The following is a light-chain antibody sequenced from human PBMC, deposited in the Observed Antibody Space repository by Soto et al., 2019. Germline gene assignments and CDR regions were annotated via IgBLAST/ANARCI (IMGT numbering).Light chain of an antibody. V-gene: IGKV1-5*01. J-gene: IGKJ2*01. CDR3: QQYNSYSTYT. CDR1: QSISSC. Sequence: DIQMTQSHSTLSPSVAGTVTITCRASQSISSCLAGYQQKPGKAPNLLIYDASSLESGVPPSFRGSGSGKEFTLTISSLQPDGCAAYICQQYNSYSTYTFGQGPKLEVK. CDR2: DAS.